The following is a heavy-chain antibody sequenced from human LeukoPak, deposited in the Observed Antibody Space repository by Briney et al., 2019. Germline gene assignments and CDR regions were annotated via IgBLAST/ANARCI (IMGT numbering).Heavy chain of an antibody. CDR2: IYYSGST. J-gene: IGHJ6*03. V-gene: IGHV4-39*01. D-gene: IGHD2-15*01. CDR3: ARPGRSPRYYMDV. Sequence: SETLSLTCTVSGGSISSSSYYWGWIRQPPGKGLEWIGSIYYSGSTYYNPSLKGRVTISVDTSKNQFSLKLSSVTAADTAVYYCARPGRSPRYYMDVWGKGTTVTVSS. CDR1: GGSISSSSYY.